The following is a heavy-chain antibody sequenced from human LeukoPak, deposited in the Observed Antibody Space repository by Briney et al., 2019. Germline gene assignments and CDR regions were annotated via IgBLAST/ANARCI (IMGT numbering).Heavy chain of an antibody. CDR2: IKSDGSTT. J-gene: IGHJ4*02. Sequence: GGSLRLSCVASEFTFTSYWMNWVRQAPGKGLVWVSRIKSDGSTTSYADSVKGLFTISRDNAKNTLYLQMNSLRAEDTAVYYCASGYGSGWYRWGQGTLVTVSS. D-gene: IGHD6-19*01. CDR3: ASGYGSGWYR. V-gene: IGHV3-74*01. CDR1: EFTFTSYW.